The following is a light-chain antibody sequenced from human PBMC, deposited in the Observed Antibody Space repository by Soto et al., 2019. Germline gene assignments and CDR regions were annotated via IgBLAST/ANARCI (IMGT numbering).Light chain of an antibody. CDR3: QQRSNWPPST. CDR2: DAS. CDR1: QRVSSY. J-gene: IGKJ5*01. Sequence: EVVLTQSQATLSLSPGERATLSCRASQRVSSYLAWYQQKPGQATRLLIYDASNRATGIPARFSGSGSGTDFTLTISSLEPEDFAVYYCQQRSNWPPSTFGQGTRLEIK. V-gene: IGKV3-11*01.